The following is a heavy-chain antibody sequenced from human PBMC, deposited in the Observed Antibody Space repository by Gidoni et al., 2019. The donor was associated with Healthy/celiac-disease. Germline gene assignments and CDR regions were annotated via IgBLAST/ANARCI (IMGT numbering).Heavy chain of an antibody. J-gene: IGHJ6*02. CDR2: IFYSGSP. V-gene: IGHV4-59*01. D-gene: IGHD3-3*01. CDR1: GVSISSYY. Sequence: QVQLPESGPGLVKPSETLSLTCTVPGVSISSYYWSWIRRPPGKGLECIGYIFYSGSPNYNPSLNSLCPISVDTSKNQFSLKLGSVTAADTAVYYCARARYDLDYGMDVWGQGTTVTVSS. CDR3: ARARYDLDYGMDV.